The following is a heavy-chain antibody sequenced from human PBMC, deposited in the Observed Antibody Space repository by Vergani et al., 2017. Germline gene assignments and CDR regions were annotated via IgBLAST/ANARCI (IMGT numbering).Heavy chain of an antibody. J-gene: IGHJ4*02. CDR1: GFTFSSYW. CDR3: ARVGHDFWSGYYNSPYFDY. Sequence: EVQLVESGGGLVQPGGSLRLSCAASGFTFSSYWMSWVRQAPGKGLEWVANIKQDGSEKYYVDSVKGRFTISRDNAKNSLYLQMNSLRAEDTAVYYCARVGHDFWSGYYNSPYFDYWGQGTLVTVSS. V-gene: IGHV3-7*01. CDR2: IKQDGSEK. D-gene: IGHD3-3*01.